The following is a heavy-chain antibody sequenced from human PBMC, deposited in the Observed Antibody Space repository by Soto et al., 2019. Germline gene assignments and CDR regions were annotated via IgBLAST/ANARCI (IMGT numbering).Heavy chain of an antibody. Sequence: PGGSLRLSCAASGFTFSSYSMKWVPQAPGKGLEWVSYISGSGSTIYHADSVKGRFTISRDNAKNSLYLQMNSLRAEDTAVYYCARGAQQQLYYYQYYYMDVWGKGTTVTVSS. CDR3: ARGAQQQLYYYQYYYMDV. CDR2: ISGSGSTI. V-gene: IGHV3-48*01. D-gene: IGHD6-13*01. J-gene: IGHJ6*03. CDR1: GFTFSSYS.